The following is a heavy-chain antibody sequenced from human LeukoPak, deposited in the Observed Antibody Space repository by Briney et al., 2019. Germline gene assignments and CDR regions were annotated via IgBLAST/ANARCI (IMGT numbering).Heavy chain of an antibody. CDR2: ISGSGGST. V-gene: IGHV3-23*01. D-gene: IGHD3-22*01. CDR3: AKDPLRQYYGSSGYQYYFDY. Sequence: GGSLRLSCAASGFTFSSYAMSWVRQAPGKGLEWVSAISGSGGSTYYADSVKGRFAISRDNSKNTLYLQMNSLRAEDTAVYYCAKDPLRQYYGSSGYQYYFDYWGQGTLVTVSS. CDR1: GFTFSSYA. J-gene: IGHJ4*02.